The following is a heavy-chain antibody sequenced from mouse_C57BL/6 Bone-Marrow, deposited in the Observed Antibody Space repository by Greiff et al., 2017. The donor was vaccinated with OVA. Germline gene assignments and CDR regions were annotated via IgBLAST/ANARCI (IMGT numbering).Heavy chain of an antibody. D-gene: IGHD2-2*01. CDR1: GFNIKDDY. J-gene: IGHJ4*01. V-gene: IGHV14-4*01. Sequence: EVQLQQSGAELVRPGASVKLSCTASGFNIKDDYMHWVKQRPEQGLEWIGWIDPENGDTEYASKFQGKATITADTSSNTAYLQLSSLTSEGTTVYYCTASPYAYDDSAMAYWGQGTSVTVSA. CDR2: IDPENGDT. CDR3: TASPYAYDDSAMAY.